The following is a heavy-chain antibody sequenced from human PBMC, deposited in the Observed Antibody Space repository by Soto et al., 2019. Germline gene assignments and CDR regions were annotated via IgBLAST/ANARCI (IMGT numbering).Heavy chain of an antibody. Sequence: SVKVTCKASGVTFSSYAISWVRHATGQGLEWMGGIIPIFGTANYAQKFQGRVTITADESTSTAYMELSSLRSEDTAVYYCARTEVGSSGYSLMDVWGQGTTVTVSS. CDR2: IIPIFGTA. CDR3: ARTEVGSSGYSLMDV. V-gene: IGHV1-69*13. J-gene: IGHJ6*02. CDR1: GVTFSSYA. D-gene: IGHD3-22*01.